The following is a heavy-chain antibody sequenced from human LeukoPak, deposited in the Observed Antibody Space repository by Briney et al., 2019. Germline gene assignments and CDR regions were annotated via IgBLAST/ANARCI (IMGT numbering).Heavy chain of an antibody. V-gene: IGHV1-18*01. D-gene: IGHD3-22*01. CDR1: GGTFSSYA. CDR2: ISAYNGNT. CDR3: ARDRITMIVVDAFDI. Sequence: GASVKVSCKASGGTFSSYAISWVRQAPGQGLEWMGWISAYNGNTNYAQKLQGRVTMTTDTSTSTAYMELRSLRSDDTAVYYCARDRITMIVVDAFDIWGQGTMVTVSS. J-gene: IGHJ3*02.